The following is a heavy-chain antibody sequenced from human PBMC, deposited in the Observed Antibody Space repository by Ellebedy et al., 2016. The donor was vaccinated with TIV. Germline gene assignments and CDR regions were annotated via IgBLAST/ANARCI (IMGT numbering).Heavy chain of an antibody. V-gene: IGHV3-7*01. J-gene: IGHJ3*02. CDR1: GFSFRSYW. D-gene: IGHD4-17*01. CDR2: IKQDGSEK. Sequence: GESLKISCGASGFSFRSYWMTWVRQAPGKGLEWVANIKQDGSEKYHVDSVRGRFTISRDNARNALYLQMNSLTAEDTAVYYCVTDGSYGDYLSPTHAFVIWGQGTMVAVSS. CDR3: VTDGSYGDYLSPTHAFVI.